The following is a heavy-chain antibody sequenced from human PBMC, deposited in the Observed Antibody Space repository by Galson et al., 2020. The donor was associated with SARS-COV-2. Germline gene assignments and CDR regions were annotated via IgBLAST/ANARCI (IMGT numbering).Heavy chain of an antibody. CDR2: INDSGTA. CDR3: ARGAGPTYSDRGVRIGVDH. D-gene: IGHD3-10*01. J-gene: IGHJ4*02. Sequence: ASETLSLTCTVSGDSITSGRYYWNWIRHHPGKGLEWIGNINDSGTAKYNPSLRSRLSISGDTSKNQFSLNLTSVTAADTAVYYCARGAGPTYSDRGVRIGVDHWGQGTLVTVSS. CDR1: GDSITSGRYY. V-gene: IGHV4-31*03.